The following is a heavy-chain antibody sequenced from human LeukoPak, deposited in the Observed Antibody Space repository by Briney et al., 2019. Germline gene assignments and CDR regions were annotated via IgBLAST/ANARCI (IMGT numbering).Heavy chain of an antibody. V-gene: IGHV5-51*01. CDR2: IYPGDSDT. D-gene: IGHD2-2*01. CDR1: GYSFTSYW. CDR3: ARLPTDIVVMDV. J-gene: IGHJ6*02. Sequence: GEAPKIFCRGSGYSFTSYWVGWVRPMPGEGLEGMGIIYPGDSDTRYSPSFQGQVTISADKSISTAYLQWSSLKASDTAMYYCARLPTDIVVMDVWGQGTTVTVSS.